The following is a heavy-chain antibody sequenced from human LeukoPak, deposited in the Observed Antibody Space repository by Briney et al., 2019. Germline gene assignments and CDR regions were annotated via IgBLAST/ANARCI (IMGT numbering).Heavy chain of an antibody. CDR3: ARDGPYRFYFDN. J-gene: IGHJ4*02. CDR2: MWFTGSNN. Sequence: GKSLRLSCAASGFTFSRSGMHRVRLAPGKGLEWVAFMWFTGSNNSYSDAAKGRFTMSRDNSKNTVYLQMNNVRADDTAVYYGARDGPYRFYFDNWGQGTLVTVSS. D-gene: IGHD2-2*01. CDR1: GFTFSRSG. V-gene: IGHV3-33*08.